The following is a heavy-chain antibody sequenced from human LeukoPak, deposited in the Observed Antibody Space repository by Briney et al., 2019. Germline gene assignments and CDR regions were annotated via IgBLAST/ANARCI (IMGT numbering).Heavy chain of an antibody. CDR2: MSSSDDGR. D-gene: IGHD5-18*01. CDR3: ARDPGGYSFGYGDY. CDR1: GFSFSSYA. V-gene: IGHV3-23*01. Sequence: TGGSLRLSCATSGFSFSSYAMSWVRQAPGKGLEWVSAMSSSDDGRYYAASVRGRFTISRDTSRSTLYLQMNSLRAEDTAVYYCARDPGGYSFGYGDYWGQGTLVTVSS. J-gene: IGHJ4*02.